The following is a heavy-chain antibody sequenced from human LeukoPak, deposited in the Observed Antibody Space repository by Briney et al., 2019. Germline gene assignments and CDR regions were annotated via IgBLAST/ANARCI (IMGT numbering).Heavy chain of an antibody. D-gene: IGHD6-13*01. J-gene: IGHJ4*02. Sequence: PGGSLRLSCTASGFSFSSYSMNWVRQAPGKGLEWVSYISSSSNTIYYADSVKGRFTISRDNAKNSLYLQMNSLRAEDTAVYYCAREDASSWDYWGQGILVTVSS. CDR2: ISSSSNTI. CDR3: AREDASSWDY. V-gene: IGHV3-48*01. CDR1: GFSFSSYS.